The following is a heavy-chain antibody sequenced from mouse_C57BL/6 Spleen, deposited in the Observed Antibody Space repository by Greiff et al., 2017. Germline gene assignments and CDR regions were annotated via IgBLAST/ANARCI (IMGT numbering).Heavy chain of an antibody. CDR1: GFTFSSYG. J-gene: IGHJ2*01. Sequence: EVKLQESGGDLVKPGGSLKLSCAASGFTFSSYGMSWVRQTPDKRLEWVATISSGGSYTYYPDSVKGRFTSSRDNAKHTLYLQMSSLKSEDTAMYYCARLDDYDGDYFDYWGQGTTLTVSS. V-gene: IGHV5-6*01. D-gene: IGHD2-4*01. CDR2: ISSGGSYT. CDR3: ARLDDYDGDYFDY.